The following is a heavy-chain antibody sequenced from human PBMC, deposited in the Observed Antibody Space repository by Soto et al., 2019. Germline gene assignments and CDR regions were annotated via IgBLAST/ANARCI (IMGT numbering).Heavy chain of an antibody. V-gene: IGHV4-34*01. J-gene: IGHJ6*02. CDR1: GGSFSGYY. D-gene: IGHD3-9*01. Sequence: PSEILSLTCAVYGGSFSGYYWSWIRQPPGKGLEWIGEINHSGSTNYNPSLKSRVTISVDTSKNQFSLKLSSVTAADTAVYYCARGLRYFDWSLDYGMDVWGQGTTVTVSS. CDR2: INHSGST. CDR3: ARGLRYFDWSLDYGMDV.